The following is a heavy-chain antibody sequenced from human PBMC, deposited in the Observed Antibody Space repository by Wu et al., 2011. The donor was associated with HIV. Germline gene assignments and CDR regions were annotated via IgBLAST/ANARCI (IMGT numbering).Heavy chain of an antibody. D-gene: IGHD2-15*01. CDR1: GYTFTSYG. V-gene: IGHV1-18*01. CDR2: ISGYNGNT. Sequence: QVQLVQSGAEVKKPGASVKVSCKASGYTFTSYGISWVRQAPGQGLEWMGWISGYNGNTNYAQKLQGRVTMTTDTSTSAAYMELRSLRSDDTAVYYCVRPYCSGGSCYFHYWGQGTLVTVSS. CDR3: VRPYCSGGSCYFHY. J-gene: IGHJ4*02.